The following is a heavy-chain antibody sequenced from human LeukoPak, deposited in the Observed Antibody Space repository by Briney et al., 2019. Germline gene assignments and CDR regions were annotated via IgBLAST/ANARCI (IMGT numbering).Heavy chain of an antibody. Sequence: SETLSLTCTVSGGSISSYYWSWIRQPPGKGLEWIGYIYYSGSTNYNPSLKRRVTISVDTSKSQFSLKLSSVTAADTAVYYCAREDVGYCSGGSCYNWFDPWGQGTLVTVSS. CDR3: AREDVGYCSGGSCYNWFDP. CDR1: GGSISSYY. J-gene: IGHJ5*02. V-gene: IGHV4-59*01. CDR2: IYYSGST. D-gene: IGHD2-15*01.